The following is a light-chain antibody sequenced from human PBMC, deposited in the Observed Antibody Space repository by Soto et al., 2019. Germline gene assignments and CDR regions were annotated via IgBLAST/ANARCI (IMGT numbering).Light chain of an antibody. Sequence: EIVLTQSPGTLSLSPGERATLSCRASQSVSSDYLAWYQQKPGQTPKVLIYRASSRATGIPDRFSGSGSGTDFTLTISGLEPEDSAVYYCQQYGSSSEITFGQGTRLEIK. CDR3: QQYGSSSEIT. CDR1: QSVSSDY. J-gene: IGKJ5*01. V-gene: IGKV3-20*01. CDR2: RAS.